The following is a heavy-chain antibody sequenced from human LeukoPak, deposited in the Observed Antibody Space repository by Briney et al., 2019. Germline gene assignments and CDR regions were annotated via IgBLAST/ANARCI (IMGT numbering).Heavy chain of an antibody. Sequence: PSETLSLTCAVYGGSFSGYYWSWIRQPLGKGLEWIGEINHSGSTNYNPSLKSRVTISVDTSKNQFSLKLSSVTAADTAVYYCARTSYYDFWSGPRSDYWGQGTLVTVSS. D-gene: IGHD3-3*01. CDR2: INHSGST. J-gene: IGHJ4*02. CDR3: ARTSYYDFWSGPRSDY. V-gene: IGHV4-34*01. CDR1: GGSFSGYY.